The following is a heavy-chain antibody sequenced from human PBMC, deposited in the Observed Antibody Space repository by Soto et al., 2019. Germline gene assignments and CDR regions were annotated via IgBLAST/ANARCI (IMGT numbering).Heavy chain of an antibody. J-gene: IGHJ6*02. CDR3: ARGAIYYYDSSGPEDV. CDR1: GYTFTGYY. CDR2: INPNSGGT. Sequence: GASVKVSCKASGYTFTGYYMHWVRQAPGQGLEWMGWINPNSGGTNYAQKFQGRVTMTRDTSISTAYMELSRLRSDDTAVYYCARGAIYYYDSSGPEDVWGQGTTVTV. V-gene: IGHV1-2*02. D-gene: IGHD3-22*01.